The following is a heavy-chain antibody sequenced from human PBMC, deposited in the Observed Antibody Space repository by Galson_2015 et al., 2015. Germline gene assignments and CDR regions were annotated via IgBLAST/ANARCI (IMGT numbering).Heavy chain of an antibody. V-gene: IGHV1-3*01. CDR3: AREYDFWSGSGYFDY. J-gene: IGHJ4*02. CDR1: GYTFTSYA. Sequence: SVKVSCKASGYTFTSYAMHWVRQAPGQRLEWMGWINAGNGNTKYSQKFQGRVTITRDTSASTAYVELRSLRSDDTAVYYCAREYDFWSGSGYFDYWGQGTLVTVSS. CDR2: INAGNGNT. D-gene: IGHD3-3*01.